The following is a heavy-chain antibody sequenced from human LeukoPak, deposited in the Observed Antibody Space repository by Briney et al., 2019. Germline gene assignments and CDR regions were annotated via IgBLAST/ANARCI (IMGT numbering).Heavy chain of an antibody. Sequence: GASVKVSCKASGYTFTSCDINWVRQATGQGLEWVGWMDPNSGNTGYAQKFQGRVTMTRDTSISTAYMELSSLRSEDTAVYYCARYAVVAAMNWFDPWGQGTLVIVSS. CDR2: MDPNSGNT. V-gene: IGHV1-8*01. J-gene: IGHJ5*02. CDR1: GYTFTSCD. CDR3: ARYAVVAAMNWFDP. D-gene: IGHD2-15*01.